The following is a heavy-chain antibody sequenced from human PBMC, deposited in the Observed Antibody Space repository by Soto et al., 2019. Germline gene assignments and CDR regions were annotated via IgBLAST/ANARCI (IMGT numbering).Heavy chain of an antibody. D-gene: IGHD6-19*01. CDR3: TKVSPQWLVHDY. CDR2: IHFGGNT. Sequence: TGGSLRLSCAASGFTVSGDYVSWVRQAPGKGLECVSVIHFGGNTYYADSVKGRFTVSRDNSKNTLYPQMNSLRVEDTAIYFCTKVSPQWLVHDYWGQGTLVTVSS. CDR1: GFTVSGDY. V-gene: IGHV3-53*01. J-gene: IGHJ4*02.